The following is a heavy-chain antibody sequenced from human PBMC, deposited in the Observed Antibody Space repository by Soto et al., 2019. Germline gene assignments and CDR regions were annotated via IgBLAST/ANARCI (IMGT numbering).Heavy chain of an antibody. J-gene: IGHJ4*02. Sequence: QAQVVQSGAEVRKPGSSVKLSCKASEGTFNSDAIAWVRQAPGQGLEWMGGIIPYYNTLNYAQKFQDRVTLTADDSTNTVYMELSSLRSDDTAVYFCASGASRWYPYFFDSWAQGTLVTVSS. CDR1: EGTFNSDA. CDR3: ASGASRWYPYFFDS. CDR2: IIPYYNTL. V-gene: IGHV1-69*01. D-gene: IGHD6-13*01.